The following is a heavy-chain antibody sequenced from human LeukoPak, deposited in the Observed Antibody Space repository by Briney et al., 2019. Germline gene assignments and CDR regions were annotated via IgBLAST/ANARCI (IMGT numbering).Heavy chain of an antibody. D-gene: IGHD3-9*01. Sequence: SETLSLTCTVSGGSISSYYWSWIRRPAGKGLEWIGRIYTSGSTNYNPSLKSRVTMSVDTSKNQFSLKLSSVTAADTAVYYCARDNSDILTGYYRAFDYWGQGTLVTVSS. J-gene: IGHJ4*02. CDR1: GGSISSYY. CDR3: ARDNSDILTGYYRAFDY. V-gene: IGHV4-4*07. CDR2: IYTSGST.